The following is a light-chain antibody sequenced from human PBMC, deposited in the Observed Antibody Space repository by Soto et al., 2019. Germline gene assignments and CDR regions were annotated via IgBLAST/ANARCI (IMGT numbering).Light chain of an antibody. J-gene: IGKJ4*01. CDR2: GAS. CDR3: QQYNNRPLT. CDR1: KSVGKY. V-gene: IGKV3-15*01. Sequence: EIVLTQSPATLSLSPGDRATLSCRASKSVGKYLAWYQQKPGQAPRLLIYGASTRATGVPARFSGSGSGTEFTLTISSLQSEDFAVYYCQQYNNRPLTFGGGTKVDIK.